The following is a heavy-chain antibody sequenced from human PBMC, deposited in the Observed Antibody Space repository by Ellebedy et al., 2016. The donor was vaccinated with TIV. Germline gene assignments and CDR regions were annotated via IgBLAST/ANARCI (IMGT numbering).Heavy chain of an antibody. V-gene: IGHV1-18*01. CDR3: AREQHCSSTSCPFDY. CDR2: ISAYNGNT. CDR1: GYTFTSYG. D-gene: IGHD2-2*01. J-gene: IGHJ4*02. Sequence: ASVKVSCXASGYTFTSYGISWVRQAPGQGLEWMGWISAYNGNTNYAQKLQGRVTMTTDTSTSTAYMELRSLRSDDTAVYYCAREQHCSSTSCPFDYWGQGTLVTVSS.